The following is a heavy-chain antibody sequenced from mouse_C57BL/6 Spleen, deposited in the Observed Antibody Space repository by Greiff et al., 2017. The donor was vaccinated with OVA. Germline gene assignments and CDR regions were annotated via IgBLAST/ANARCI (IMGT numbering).Heavy chain of an antibody. D-gene: IGHD1-1*01. Sequence: QVQLQQPGAELVRPGTSVKLSCKASGYTFTSYWMHWVKQRPGQGLEWIGVIDPSDSYTNYNQKFKGKATLTVDTSSSTAYMQLSSLTSEDSAVYYCARRQGLLRDFGFYFDYWGQGTTLTVSS. CDR1: GYTFTSYW. CDR3: ARRQGLLRDFGFYFDY. V-gene: IGHV1-59*01. CDR2: IDPSDSYT. J-gene: IGHJ2*01.